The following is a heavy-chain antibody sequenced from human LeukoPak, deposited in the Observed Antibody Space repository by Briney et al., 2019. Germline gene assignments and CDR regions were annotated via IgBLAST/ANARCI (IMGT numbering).Heavy chain of an antibody. V-gene: IGHV1-2*02. D-gene: IGHD4-11*01. CDR1: GHTFTDYY. CDR3: ARDRDYSKTERGFDY. CDR2: INPDSGET. J-gene: IGHJ4*02. Sequence: VSVTVSCKTSGHTFTDYYIHWVRQAPGRGLEWMGWINPDSGETKSAKKFQGRVTMTGDTSISTAYMELSRVTSDDTAVYYCARDRDYSKTERGFDYWGQGTLVTVSS.